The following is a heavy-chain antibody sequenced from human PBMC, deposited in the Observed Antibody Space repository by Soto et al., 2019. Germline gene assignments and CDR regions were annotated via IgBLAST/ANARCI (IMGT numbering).Heavy chain of an antibody. D-gene: IGHD3-10*01. CDR2: INPNSGGT. CDR3: ARGDYGSGYYYYYYGMDV. CDR1: GYTFTGYY. J-gene: IGHJ6*02. Sequence: ASVKVSCKASGYTFTGYYMHWVRQAPGQGLEWMGSINPNSGGTNYAQKFQGWVAMTRDTSISTAYMELSRLRSDDTAVYYCARGDYGSGYYYYYYGMDVWGQGTTVTVSS. V-gene: IGHV1-2*04.